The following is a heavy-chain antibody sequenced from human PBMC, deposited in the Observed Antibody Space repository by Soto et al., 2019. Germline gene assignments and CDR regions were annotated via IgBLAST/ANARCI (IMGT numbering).Heavy chain of an antibody. Sequence: GSSVKVSCKASGYTFTGNYMHWVRQAPGQGLEWMALINPTTGGTNYAQKFQGRVTMTWDTSISTAYMELSRLRSDDTAIYYCARGYCSSIGCSHYFDYWGQGTLLTVSS. CDR3: ARGYCSSIGCSHYFDY. D-gene: IGHD2-2*01. CDR2: INPTTGGT. V-gene: IGHV1-2*02. J-gene: IGHJ4*02. CDR1: GYTFTGNY.